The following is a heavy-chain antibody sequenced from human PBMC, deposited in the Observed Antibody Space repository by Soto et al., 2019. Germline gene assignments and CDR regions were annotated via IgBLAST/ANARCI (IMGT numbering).Heavy chain of an antibody. CDR1: GGSISSSSYY. J-gene: IGHJ5*02. CDR3: ARHPTYYYDSSGYCCWFDP. D-gene: IGHD3-22*01. CDR2: IYYSGST. V-gene: IGHV4-39*01. Sequence: SETLSLTCTVSGGSISSSSYYWGWIRQPPGKGLEWIGSIYYSGSTYYNPSLKSRVTISVDTSKNQFSLKLSSVTAADTAVYSCARHPTYYYDSSGYCCWFDPWGQGTLVTVSS.